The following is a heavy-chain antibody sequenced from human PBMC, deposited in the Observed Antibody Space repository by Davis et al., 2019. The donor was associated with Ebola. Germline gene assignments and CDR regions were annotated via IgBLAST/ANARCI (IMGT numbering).Heavy chain of an antibody. CDR1: GFTFSDYY. V-gene: IGHV3-11*04. CDR2: ISSSGSTI. D-gene: IGHD3-10*01. Sequence: GESLKISCAASGFTFSDYYMSWIRQAPGKGLEWVSYISSSGSTIYYADSVKGRFTISRDNSKNTLYLQMNSLRAEDTAVYYCAKVTGSEGYWGQGTLVTVSS. CDR3: AKVTGSEGY. J-gene: IGHJ4*02.